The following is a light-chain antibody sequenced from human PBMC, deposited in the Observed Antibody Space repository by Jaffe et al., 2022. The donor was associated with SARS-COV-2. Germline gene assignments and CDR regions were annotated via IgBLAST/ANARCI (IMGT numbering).Light chain of an antibody. CDR3: MQALQTPYT. CDR1: QSLLHREGSQY. CDR2: LGS. V-gene: IGKV2-28*01. Sequence: EIVMTQSPVSLPVTPGEAASISCSASQSLLHREGSQYLDWYLQRPGQSPQLLIYLGSYRASGVPDRFRGSGSGTDFTLEISTVEADDIGTYYCMQALQTPYTFGQGTKLEIK. J-gene: IGKJ2*01.